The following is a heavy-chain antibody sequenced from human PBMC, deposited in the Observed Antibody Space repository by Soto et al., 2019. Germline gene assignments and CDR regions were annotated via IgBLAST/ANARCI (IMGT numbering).Heavy chain of an antibody. CDR2: MNPNSGNT. CDR1: GYTFTSYD. Sequence: QVQLVQSWAEVKKPGASVKVSCKASGYTFTSYDINWVRQATGQGLEWMGWMNPNSGNTGYAQKFQGRVTMTRNTSISTAYMELSSLRSEDTAVYYCARSRRGAIFGVVMWGGWFDPWGQGTLVTVSS. D-gene: IGHD3-3*01. CDR3: ARSRRGAIFGVVMWGGWFDP. V-gene: IGHV1-8*01. J-gene: IGHJ5*02.